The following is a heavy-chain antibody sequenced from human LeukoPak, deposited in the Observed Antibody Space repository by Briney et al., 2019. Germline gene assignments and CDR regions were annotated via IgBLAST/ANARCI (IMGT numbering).Heavy chain of an antibody. CDR2: ISSSSSYI. J-gene: IGHJ4*02. CDR1: GFTFSSYS. V-gene: IGHV3-21*01. D-gene: IGHD3-22*01. CDR3: ASEIYYYDSKRGEFDY. Sequence: GGSLRLSCEASGFTFSSYSMNWVRQAPGKGLEWVSSISSSSSYIYYADSVKGRFTISRDNAKNSLYLQMNSLRAEDTAVYYCASEIYYYDSKRGEFDYWGQGTLVTVSS.